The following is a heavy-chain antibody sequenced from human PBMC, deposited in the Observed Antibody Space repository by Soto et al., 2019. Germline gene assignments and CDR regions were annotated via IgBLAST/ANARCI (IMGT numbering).Heavy chain of an antibody. CDR2: TYWDNDN. J-gene: IGHJ4*02. CDR3: AHRRGGYNWDDGYFDY. CDR1: GFSISTSGVG. D-gene: IGHD1-20*01. Sequence: QITLKESGPTLVKPTETLTLTCTFSGFSISTSGVGVGWIRQPPGKALEWLAFTYWDNDNRYNRSLRSRVTVAKDTCKNLVVLLMTNMDPVDTATYFCAHRRGGYNWDDGYFDYWGQGTLVTVSS. V-gene: IGHV2-5*02.